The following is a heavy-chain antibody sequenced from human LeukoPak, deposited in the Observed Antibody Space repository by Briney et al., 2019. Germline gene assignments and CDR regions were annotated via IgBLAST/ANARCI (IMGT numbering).Heavy chain of an antibody. D-gene: IGHD4-17*01. V-gene: IGHV3-7*01. Sequence: GGSLRLSCAASGFTFSSYWMSWVRQAPGKGLEWVANIKQDGSEKYYVDSAKGRFTISRDNAKNSLYLQMNSLRAEDTAVYYCARDRDYGDDFGGYWGQGTLVTVSS. CDR2: IKQDGSEK. CDR1: GFTFSSYW. CDR3: ARDRDYGDDFGGY. J-gene: IGHJ4*02.